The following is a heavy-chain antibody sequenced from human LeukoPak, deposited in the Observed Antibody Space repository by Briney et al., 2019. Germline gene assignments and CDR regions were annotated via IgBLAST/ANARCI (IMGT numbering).Heavy chain of an antibody. Sequence: SVKVSCKASGGTFSSYTISWVRQAPGQGLEWMGRIIPILGIANHAQKFQGRVTITADKSTSTAYVELSSLRSEDTAVYYCARDLDSGSYFPTDYWGQGTLVTVSS. V-gene: IGHV1-69*04. CDR1: GGTFSSYT. D-gene: IGHD1-26*01. CDR3: ARDLDSGSYFPTDY. J-gene: IGHJ4*02. CDR2: IIPILGIA.